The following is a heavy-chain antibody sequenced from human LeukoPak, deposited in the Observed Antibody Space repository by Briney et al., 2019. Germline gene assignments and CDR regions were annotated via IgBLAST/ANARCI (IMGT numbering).Heavy chain of an antibody. J-gene: IGHJ4*02. CDR2: IYSSGTT. D-gene: IGHD4-11*01. CDR1: GGSVGTGTYY. V-gene: IGHV4-61*02. CDR3: ARRGLQTPFDY. Sequence: SETLSLTCTVSGGSVGTGTYYWGWLRQPAETGLEWIGRIYSSGTTSYNPSLESRVAISMDTSKNQFSLRLDSVTAADTAVYYCARRGLQTPFDYWGQGTLVTVSS.